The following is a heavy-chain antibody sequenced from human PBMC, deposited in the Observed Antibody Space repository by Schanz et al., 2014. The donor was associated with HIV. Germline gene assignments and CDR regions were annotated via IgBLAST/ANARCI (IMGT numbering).Heavy chain of an antibody. CDR3: ARKTDGSYDDRPFDI. CDR2: IGSGGRTI. Sequence: EVQLVETGGGLIQPGGSLRLSCAASGFTFSSYAMSWVRQAPGKGLEWVSSIGSGGRTIFYADSVRGRFTISRDNAENSLYLQLSGLRGDDTAVYYCARKTDGSYDDRPFDIWGQGTVVTVSS. V-gene: IGHV3-21*01. CDR1: GFTFSSYA. D-gene: IGHD3-10*01. J-gene: IGHJ3*02.